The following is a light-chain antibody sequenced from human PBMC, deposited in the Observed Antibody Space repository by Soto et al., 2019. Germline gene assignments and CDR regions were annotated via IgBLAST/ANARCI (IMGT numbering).Light chain of an antibody. V-gene: IGKV3-20*01. J-gene: IGKJ1*01. CDR2: GAS. Sequence: EIELTQSPGTLSLSPGERATLSCRASQSISSSYLAWYQQQPRQAPSLLIYGASSRANGIPDRFSGSGSGTDFTLTISRLEPEDFAVYYCQQYGSSPPWTFGQGTKVDIK. CDR3: QQYGSSPPWT. CDR1: QSISSSY.